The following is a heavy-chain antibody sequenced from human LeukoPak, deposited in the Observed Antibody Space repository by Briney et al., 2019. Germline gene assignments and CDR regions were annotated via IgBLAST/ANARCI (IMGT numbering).Heavy chain of an antibody. Sequence: SETLSLTCTVSGGSLSSGGYYWSWIRQHPGKGLERIGYIYYSGSTYYNPSLKSRVTISVDTSKNQFSLKLSSVTAADTAVYYCARAPPNYYDSSGYDAFDIWGQGTMVTVSS. CDR3: ARAPPNYYDSSGYDAFDI. CDR1: GGSLSSGGYY. D-gene: IGHD3-22*01. J-gene: IGHJ3*02. V-gene: IGHV4-31*03. CDR2: IYYSGST.